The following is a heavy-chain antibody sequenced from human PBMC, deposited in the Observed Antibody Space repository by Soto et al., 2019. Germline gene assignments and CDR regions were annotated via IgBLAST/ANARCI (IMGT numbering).Heavy chain of an antibody. CDR3: XXXXXXXXXTDY. V-gene: IGHV1-69*12. CDR2: IIPIFGTA. CDR1: GGTFSSYA. J-gene: IGHJ4*02. Sequence: QVQLVQSGAEVKKPGSSVKVSCKASGGTFSSYAISWVRQAPGQGLEWMGGIIPIFGTANYAQKFQGRVRITADESTSTAYMELSSLRSEDTAVXXXXXXXXXXXXTDYWGQGTLVTVSS.